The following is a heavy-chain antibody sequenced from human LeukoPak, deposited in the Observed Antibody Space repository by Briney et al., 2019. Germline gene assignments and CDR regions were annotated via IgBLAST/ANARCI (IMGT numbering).Heavy chain of an antibody. D-gene: IGHD1-26*01. J-gene: IGHJ4*02. CDR2: IYYSGSI. Sequence: PSETLSLTRTVSGGSISSYYWSWIRQPPGKGLEWIGYIYYSGSINYNPSLKSRVTISVDTSKNQFSLKLRSVTAADTAVYYCARYSGSYSGFDYWGQGTLVTVSS. V-gene: IGHV4-59*08. CDR3: ARYSGSYSGFDY. CDR1: GGSISSYY.